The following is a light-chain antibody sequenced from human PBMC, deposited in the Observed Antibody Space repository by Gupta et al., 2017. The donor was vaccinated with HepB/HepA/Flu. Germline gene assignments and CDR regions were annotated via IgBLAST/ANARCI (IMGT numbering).Light chain of an antibody. J-gene: IGLJ3*02. CDR3: QVWDSSSDLNWV. V-gene: IGLV3-21*03. CDR1: NIGSKS. CDR2: DDS. Sequence: SYVLTQPPSVSVAPGKTARITWGGNNIGSKSVHWYQQKPGQAPVLVVYDDSDRPSGIPERFSGSNSGNTATLTISRVEAGDEADYYCQVWDSSSDLNWVFGGGTKLTVL.